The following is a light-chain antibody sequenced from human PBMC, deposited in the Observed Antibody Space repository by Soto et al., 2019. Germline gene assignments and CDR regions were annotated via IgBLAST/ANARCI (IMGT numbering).Light chain of an antibody. CDR2: DVN. Sequence: QSALTQPASVSGSPGQSITISCTGTSSDVGGYNYVSWYQQRPGKAPKLMIYDVNNRPSGVSNRFSASKSGSTASLTISGLQAEDEADYYCSSYSSTTTLVFGGGTKLTVL. CDR3: SSYSSTTTLV. CDR1: SSDVGGYNY. J-gene: IGLJ3*02. V-gene: IGLV2-14*01.